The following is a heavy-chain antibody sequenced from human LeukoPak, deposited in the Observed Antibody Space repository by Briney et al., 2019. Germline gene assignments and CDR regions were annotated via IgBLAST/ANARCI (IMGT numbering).Heavy chain of an antibody. CDR1: GFTVSSNY. D-gene: IGHD5-18*01. Sequence: GGSLRLSRAASGFTVSSNYMSWVRQAPGKGLEWVSVIYSGGSTYYADSVKGRFTISRDNSKNTLYLQMNSLRAEDTAVYYCAISGYSYGSFDYWGQGTLVTVSS. J-gene: IGHJ4*02. V-gene: IGHV3-53*01. CDR2: IYSGGST. CDR3: AISGYSYGSFDY.